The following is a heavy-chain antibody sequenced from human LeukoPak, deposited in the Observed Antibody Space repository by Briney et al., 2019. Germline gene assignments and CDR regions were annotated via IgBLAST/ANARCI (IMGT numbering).Heavy chain of an antibody. CDR1: GFTFSGSA. V-gene: IGHV3-73*01. D-gene: IGHD5-18*01. CDR3: ASGPSATWIQLSAEYFDY. J-gene: IGHJ4*02. Sequence: GGSLRLSCAASGFTFSGSAMHWVRQASGKGLEWVGRIRSKANSYATAYAASVKGRFTISRDDSKNTAYLQMNSLRAEDTAVYYCASGPSATWIQLSAEYFDYWGQGTLVTVSS. CDR2: IRSKANSYAT.